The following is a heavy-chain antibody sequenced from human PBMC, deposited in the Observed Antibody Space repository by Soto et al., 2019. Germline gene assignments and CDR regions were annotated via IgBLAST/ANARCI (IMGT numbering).Heavy chain of an antibody. CDR1: GGSFSGYY. Sequence: QVQLQQWGAGLLKPSETLSLTCAVYGGSFSGYYWSWIRQPPGKGLEWIGEINHSGSTNYNPSLKSRVTISVDTSNKQFSLKLSSVNAADTAVYYCARGAGALLWFGELLGFDYWGQGTLVTVSS. D-gene: IGHD3-10*01. CDR2: INHSGST. J-gene: IGHJ4*02. V-gene: IGHV4-34*01. CDR3: ARGAGALLWFGELLGFDY.